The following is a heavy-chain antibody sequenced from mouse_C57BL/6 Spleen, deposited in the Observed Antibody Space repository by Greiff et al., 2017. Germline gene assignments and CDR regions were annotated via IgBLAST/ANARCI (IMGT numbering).Heavy chain of an antibody. CDR1: GYTFTDYY. J-gene: IGHJ1*03. V-gene: IGHV1-76*01. CDR3: AREGDGNYEGYFDV. D-gene: IGHD2-1*01. Sequence: VQLQQSGAELVRPGASVKLSCKASGYTFTDYYMNWVKQRPGQGLEWIARIYPGSGNTYYNEKFKGKATLPAEKSSSTAYLQLSSLTSADSAVYICAREGDGNYEGYFDVWGTGTTVTVSS. CDR2: IYPGSGNT.